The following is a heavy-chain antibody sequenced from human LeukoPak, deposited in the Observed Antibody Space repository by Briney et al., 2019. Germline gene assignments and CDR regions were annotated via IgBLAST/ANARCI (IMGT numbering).Heavy chain of an antibody. CDR1: GGTFSSYA. J-gene: IGHJ4*02. CDR3: ARVRSRLRPNYFDY. V-gene: IGHV1-69*06. Sequence: ASVKVSCKASGGTFSSYAISWVRQAPRQGLEWMGGIIPIFGTANYAQKFQGRVTITADKSTSTAYMELSSLRSEDTAVYYCARVRSRLRPNYFDYWGQGTLVTVSS. CDR2: IIPIFGTA. D-gene: IGHD5-12*01.